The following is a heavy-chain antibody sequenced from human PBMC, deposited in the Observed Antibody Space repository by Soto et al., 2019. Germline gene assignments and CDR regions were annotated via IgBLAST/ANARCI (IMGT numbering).Heavy chain of an antibody. CDR2: ISSSSSYI. CDR1: GFTFSSYS. CDR3: ARDGSSSSWKPYYYYMDV. V-gene: IGHV3-21*01. Sequence: GGSLRLSCAASGFTFSSYSMNWVRQAPGKGLEWVSSISSSSSYIYYADSVKGRFTISRDNAKNSLYLQMNSLRAEDTAVYYCARDGSSSSWKPYYYYMDVWGKGTTVTVSS. J-gene: IGHJ6*03. D-gene: IGHD6-13*01.